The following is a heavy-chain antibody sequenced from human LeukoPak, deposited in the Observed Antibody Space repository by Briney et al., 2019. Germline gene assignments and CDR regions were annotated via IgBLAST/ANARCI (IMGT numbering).Heavy chain of an antibody. CDR1: GFTFSSYG. J-gene: IGHJ6*03. CDR2: ISYDGSNK. CDR3: AKDWGYYYYMDV. V-gene: IGHV3-30*18. Sequence: GGSLRLSCAASGFTFSSYGMHWVRQAPGKGLEWVAVISYDGSNKYYADSVKGRFTISRDNSKNTLYLQMNSLRAEDTAVYYCAKDWGYYYYMDVWGKGTTVTVSS. D-gene: IGHD3-16*01.